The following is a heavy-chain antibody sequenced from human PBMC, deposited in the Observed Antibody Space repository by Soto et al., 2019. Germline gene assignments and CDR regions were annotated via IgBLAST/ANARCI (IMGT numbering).Heavy chain of an antibody. V-gene: IGHV3-66*01. CDR2: IYSGGST. Sequence: GGSLRLSCAASGFTVSSNYMTWVRQAPGKGLEWVSVIYSGGSTYYADSVKGRFTISRDNSRNTLYLQMNSLGAEETAVYYCATVPTYPWGQGTLVNGSS. J-gene: IGHJ5*02. CDR1: GFTVSSNY. CDR3: ATVPTYP. D-gene: IGHD6-6*01.